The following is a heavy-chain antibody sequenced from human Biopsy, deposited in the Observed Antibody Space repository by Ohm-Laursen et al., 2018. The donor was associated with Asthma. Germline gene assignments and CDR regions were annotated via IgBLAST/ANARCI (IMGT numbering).Heavy chain of an antibody. CDR2: ISYGGKT. Sequence: TLSLTCPVSGGSMTPTSHYWDWIRQAPGKGLEWIGYISYGGKTSYNPSLKNRVTISRDTSKNQFSLRLTSVTAADTAVYFCARRITIFGVVQKDHGMDAWGQGTLVTVSS. J-gene: IGHJ5*02. CDR1: GGSMTPTSHY. D-gene: IGHD3-3*01. V-gene: IGHV4-39*01. CDR3: ARRITIFGVVQKDHGMDA.